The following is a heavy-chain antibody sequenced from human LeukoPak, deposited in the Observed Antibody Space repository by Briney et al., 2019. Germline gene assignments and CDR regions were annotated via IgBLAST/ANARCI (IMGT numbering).Heavy chain of an antibody. D-gene: IGHD3-22*01. J-gene: IGHJ4*02. CDR3: ARRADHYDSSCYQH. Sequence: GASVKVSCKASGYTFTSYDINWVRQAAGQGLEWMGWMSPNSGNTGYAKKFQGRVTMTRDTSISTAYMELSCLTSEDSAVYFCARRADHYDSSCYQHWGQGTLVTVSS. CDR2: MSPNSGNT. CDR1: GYTFTSYD. V-gene: IGHV1-8*01.